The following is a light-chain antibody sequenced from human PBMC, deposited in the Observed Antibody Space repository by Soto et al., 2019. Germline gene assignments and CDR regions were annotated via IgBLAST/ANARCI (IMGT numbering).Light chain of an antibody. CDR2: KAS. CDR1: KTISSW. Sequence: DIPMTQSPSTLSGSVGDRVTITCRASKTISSWLAWYQQKPGKAPKHLIYKASTLKSGVPSRFSGSGSGTEFTLTISSLQPDDFATYYCQHYNSYSDAFGQGTKVELK. CDR3: QHYNSYSDA. V-gene: IGKV1-5*03. J-gene: IGKJ1*01.